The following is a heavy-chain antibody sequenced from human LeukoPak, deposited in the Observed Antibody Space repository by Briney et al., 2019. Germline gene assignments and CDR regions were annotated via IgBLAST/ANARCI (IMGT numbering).Heavy chain of an antibody. CDR3: ARDLYCSGGSCYSGWFDP. J-gene: IGHJ5*02. CDR1: GFTFSSYA. Sequence: GGSLRLSCAASGFTFSSYAMHWVRQAPGKGLEWVAVISYDGSNKYYADSVKGRFTISRDNSKNTLYLQMNSLRAEDTAVYYCARDLYCSGGSCYSGWFDPWAREPWSPSPQ. D-gene: IGHD2-15*01. CDR2: ISYDGSNK. V-gene: IGHV3-30-3*01.